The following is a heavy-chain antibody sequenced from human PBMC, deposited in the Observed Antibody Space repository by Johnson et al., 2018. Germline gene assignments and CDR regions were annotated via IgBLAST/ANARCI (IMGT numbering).Heavy chain of an antibody. J-gene: IGHJ1*01. Sequence: VQLVHSGGGLGQPGESLRLSCAASGFTFHDSAMHWVRQPPGKGLEWVSGISWDGGSVGYVDSVKGRFTSSRDNAKNSLSLQMNSLGGYDTALYYCAKGFGYGYRSGYFQQWGQGTLVTVAS. D-gene: IGHD5-18*01. V-gene: IGHV3-9*01. CDR3: AKGFGYGYRSGYFQQ. CDR1: GFTFHDSA. CDR2: ISWDGGSV.